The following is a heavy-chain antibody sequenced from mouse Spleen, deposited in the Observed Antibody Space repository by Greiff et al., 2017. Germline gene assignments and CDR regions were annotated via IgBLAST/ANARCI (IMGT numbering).Heavy chain of an antibody. V-gene: IGHV1-62-2*01. CDR3: ARHAVFISDYFDY. J-gene: IGHJ2*01. D-gene: IGHD1-1*01. CDR1: GYTFTAYT. CDR2: FYPGSGSI. Sequence: QVQLQQSGAELVQPGASVKLSCTASGYTFTAYTIHWVKQRSGQGLAWFGWFYPGSGSIKSNEKFKDQATLTADKASSTVYMELSRLTAEDSAVYFCARHAVFISDYFDYWGQGTTLTVSS.